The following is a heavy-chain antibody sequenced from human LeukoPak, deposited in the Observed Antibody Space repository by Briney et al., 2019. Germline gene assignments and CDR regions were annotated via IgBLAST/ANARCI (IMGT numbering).Heavy chain of an antibody. CDR2: ISSSSSYI. J-gene: IGHJ4*02. V-gene: IGHV3-21*01. CDR1: GFTFSSYS. Sequence: GGSLRLSCAASGFTFSSYSMKWVRQAPGKGLEWVASISSSSSYIHYADSVKGRFTISRDNAKNSLYLQMNSLRAEDTAVYFCAREDDPKPKYDYWGQGTLVTVSS. D-gene: IGHD1-1*01. CDR3: AREDDPKPKYDY.